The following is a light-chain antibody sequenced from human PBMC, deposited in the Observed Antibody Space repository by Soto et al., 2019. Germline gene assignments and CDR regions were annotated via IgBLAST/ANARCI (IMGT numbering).Light chain of an antibody. V-gene: IGKV3-15*01. J-gene: IGKJ2*01. Sequence: EIAMTQSPVTLSVSLGERATLSCRASQSVGSNLAWYQQNLGQSPRLLIFGASTRATGIAARFSGSGSGTEFTLTISSLQSEDCAVYSCQQYNDWPYTFGQGTKLQI. CDR1: QSVGSN. CDR2: GAS. CDR3: QQYNDWPYT.